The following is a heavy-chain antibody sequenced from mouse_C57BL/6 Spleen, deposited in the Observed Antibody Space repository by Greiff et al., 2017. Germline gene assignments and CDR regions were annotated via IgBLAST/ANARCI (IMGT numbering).Heavy chain of an antibody. V-gene: IGHV5-17*01. CDR3: ARGAYGYDWGFDY. J-gene: IGHJ2*01. Sequence: EVQLVESGGGLVKPGGSLKLSCAASGFTFSDYGMHWVRQAPEKGLEWVAYISSGSSTIYYADTVKGRFTISRDNAKNTLFLQMTSLRSEDTAMYYCARGAYGYDWGFDYWGQGTTLTVSS. CDR1: GFTFSDYG. D-gene: IGHD2-2*01. CDR2: ISSGSSTI.